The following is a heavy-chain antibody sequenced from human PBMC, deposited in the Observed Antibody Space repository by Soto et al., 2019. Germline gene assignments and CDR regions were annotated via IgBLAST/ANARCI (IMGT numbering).Heavy chain of an antibody. J-gene: IGHJ6*02. V-gene: IGHV4-4*07. CDR2: IYTSGST. Sequence: PSETLSLTCTVSGGSISSYYWSWIRQPAGKGLEWIGRIYTSGSTNYNPSLKSRVTMSVDTSKNQFSLKLSSVTAADTAVYYCASTLGPLRPYYDFWRGYSYGMDVWGQGTTVTVSS. D-gene: IGHD3-3*01. CDR3: ASTLGPLRPYYDFWRGYSYGMDV. CDR1: GGSISSYY.